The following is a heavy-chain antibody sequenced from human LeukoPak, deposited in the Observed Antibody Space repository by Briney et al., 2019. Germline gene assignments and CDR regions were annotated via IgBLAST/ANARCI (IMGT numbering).Heavy chain of an antibody. D-gene: IGHD1-26*01. J-gene: IGHJ5*02. CDR2: ISASGAI. V-gene: IGHV4-4*07. CDR1: GASITSQF. CDR3: MSALGT. Sequence: SETLSLTCTVSGASITSQFWNWIRQPAGEGLEFVGLISASGAINFNPSLRSRVTMSIDTSKNQFSLKLTSMTAADTAVYYCMSALGTWGQGTLVTVSS.